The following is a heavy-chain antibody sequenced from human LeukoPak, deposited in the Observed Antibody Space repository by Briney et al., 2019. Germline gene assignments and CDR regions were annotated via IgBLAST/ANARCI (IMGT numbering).Heavy chain of an antibody. V-gene: IGHV3-30*04. CDR3: VRDRDSTGYYDY. D-gene: IGHD3-22*01. CDR2: VSDDGNNI. J-gene: IGHJ4*02. Sequence: PGGSLRLSCAASGFTFSNYPMHWVRQAPGKGLEWVAVVSDDGNNIYYADSVKGRFTISRDNSKNTLYLQTNSLRAEDTALYYCVRDRDSTGYYDYWGQGTLATVSS. CDR1: GFTFSNYP.